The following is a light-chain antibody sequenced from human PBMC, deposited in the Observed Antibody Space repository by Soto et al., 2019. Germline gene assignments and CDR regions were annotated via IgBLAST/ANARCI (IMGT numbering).Light chain of an antibody. V-gene: IGKV3-20*01. Sequence: EIVLTQSPGTLSLSPGERATLACRASQSVSRSYLAWYQQKPGQAPRLLIYGASSSATGIPDRFSGSGSGTDFTLIMSRLEPEDFAVYYGQQYGSSPPITFGQGTRLEIK. CDR1: QSVSRSY. CDR3: QQYGSSPPIT. J-gene: IGKJ5*01. CDR2: GAS.